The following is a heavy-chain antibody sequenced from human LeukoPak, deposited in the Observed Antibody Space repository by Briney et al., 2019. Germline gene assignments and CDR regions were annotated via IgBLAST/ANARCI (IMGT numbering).Heavy chain of an antibody. CDR1: GFTFSSYS. D-gene: IGHD3-22*01. J-gene: IGHJ4*02. Sequence: PGGSLRLSCAASGFTFSSYSMNWVRQAPGKGLEWVSYISSSSSTIYYADSVKGRFTISRDNAKNSLYLQMNSLRDEDTAVYYCARALGANYYDSSGYYYYFDYWDQGTLVTVSS. V-gene: IGHV3-48*02. CDR2: ISSSSSTI. CDR3: ARALGANYYDSSGYYYYFDY.